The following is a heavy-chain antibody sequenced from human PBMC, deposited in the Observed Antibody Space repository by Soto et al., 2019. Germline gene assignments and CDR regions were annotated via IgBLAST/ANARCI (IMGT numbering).Heavy chain of an antibody. CDR1: GFSFSSYG. CDR2: INAGGTSI. J-gene: IGHJ4*02. V-gene: IGHV3-74*01. Sequence: GGSLRLSCVGSGFSFSSYGGHWVRQPPGKGLEWVSRINAGGTSISYAGSVKGRFTISRDNAKNTLYLQMDGLGVDDTAVYYCARAGSYRFDYWGLGTLVTVSS. CDR3: ARAGSYRFDY. D-gene: IGHD3-10*01.